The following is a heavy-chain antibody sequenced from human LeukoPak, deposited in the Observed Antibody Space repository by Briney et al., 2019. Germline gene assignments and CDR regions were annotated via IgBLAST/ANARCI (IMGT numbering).Heavy chain of an antibody. V-gene: IGHV4-61*08. CDR2: IYYSGST. D-gene: IGHD3-9*01. J-gene: IGHJ6*04. Sequence: SETLSLTCTVSGGSVSSGGYYWSWIRQPPGKGLEWIGYIYYSGSTNYNPSPKSRVTISVDTSKNQFSLKLSSVTAADTAVYYCARDLQYYDILTGYPSPSVVDVWGKGTTVTVSS. CDR1: GGSVSSGGYY. CDR3: ARDLQYYDILTGYPSPSVVDV.